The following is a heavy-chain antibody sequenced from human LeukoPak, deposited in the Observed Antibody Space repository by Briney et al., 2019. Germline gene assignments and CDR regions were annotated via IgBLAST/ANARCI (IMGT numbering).Heavy chain of an antibody. CDR3: ARDTKYAFDN. CDR2: VGISSGNT. J-gene: IGHJ4*02. D-gene: IGHD2-2*01. V-gene: IGHV3-48*01. CDR1: GFTFSDYS. Sequence: GGSLRLSCAASGFTFSDYSMNWVRRAPGKGLEWISYVGISSGNTKYADSVKGRFTISGDKAKNSLYLQMNSLRVGDTAVYYCARDTKYAFDNWGQGTLVTVSS.